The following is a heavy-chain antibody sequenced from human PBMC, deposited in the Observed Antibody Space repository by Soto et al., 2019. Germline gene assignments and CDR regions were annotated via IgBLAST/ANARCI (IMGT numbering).Heavy chain of an antibody. CDR1: GYTLTEVS. V-gene: IGHV1-24*01. D-gene: IGHD3-22*01. Sequence: QVPLVQSGAEVKKPGASVKVSCKVSGYTLTEVSMHWVRQAPGKGLEWMGGSDPEDGEIVYAQKFQGRVTMTEDTSTDTAYMELSSLRSEDTAIYFCATFYDYDAQWGQVTLVSVSS. J-gene: IGHJ4*02. CDR3: ATFYDYDAQ. CDR2: SDPEDGEI.